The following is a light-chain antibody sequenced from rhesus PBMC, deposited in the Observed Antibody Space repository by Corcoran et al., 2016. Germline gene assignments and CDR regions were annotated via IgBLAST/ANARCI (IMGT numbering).Light chain of an antibody. J-gene: IGKJ2*01. Sequence: DIQMTQSPSSLSASVGDTVTITCRASQGISNNLAWYQQKPGKVPKVLNYYASTLQSGVPSRFSGSGSGTEFTLTISSLQPEDFATYYCQHGYGTPYSFGQGTKVEIK. V-gene: IGKV1S15*01. CDR1: QGISNN. CDR3: QHGYGTPYS. CDR2: YAS.